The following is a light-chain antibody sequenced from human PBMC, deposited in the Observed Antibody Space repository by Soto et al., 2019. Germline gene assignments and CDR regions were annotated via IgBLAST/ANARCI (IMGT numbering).Light chain of an antibody. V-gene: IGLV2-14*01. Sequence: QSALTQPASVSGSPGQSITISCTGSSSDVGAYNYVSWYQQHPGKAPRLMIYEVTNRPSGVSNRFSGSKSGNTASLTISGLRAEDEADYYCSSYTSGSTRVVFGGGTKLNVL. CDR3: SSYTSGSTRVV. CDR1: SSDVGAYNY. J-gene: IGLJ2*01. CDR2: EVT.